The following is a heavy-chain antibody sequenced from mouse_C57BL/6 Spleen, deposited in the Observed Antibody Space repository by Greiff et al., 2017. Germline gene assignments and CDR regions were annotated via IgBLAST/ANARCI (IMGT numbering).Heavy chain of an antibody. V-gene: IGHV1-15*01. CDR3: TRWTGSSSYYYAMDY. Sequence: QVQLQQSGAELVRPGASVTLSCKASGYTFTDYEMHWVKQTPVHGLEWIGAIDPETGGTAYNQKFKGKAILTADKYSSTAYMELRSLTSEDSAVYYCTRWTGSSSYYYAMDYWGQGTSVTVSS. CDR1: GYTFTDYE. D-gene: IGHD1-1*01. J-gene: IGHJ4*01. CDR2: IDPETGGT.